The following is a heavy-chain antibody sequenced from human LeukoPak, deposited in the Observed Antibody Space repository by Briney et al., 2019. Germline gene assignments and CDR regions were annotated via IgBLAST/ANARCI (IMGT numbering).Heavy chain of an antibody. D-gene: IGHD6-19*01. CDR1: GYTFTSYA. CDR2: INAGNGNT. Sequence: GASVKVSCKASGYTFTSYAMHWVRQAPGQRLEWMGWINAGNGNTKYSQKFQGRVTITRDTSASTAYMELSSLRSEDTAVYYCARVPRIAVAGRSPHFDYWGQGTLVTVSS. J-gene: IGHJ4*02. V-gene: IGHV1-3*01. CDR3: ARVPRIAVAGRSPHFDY.